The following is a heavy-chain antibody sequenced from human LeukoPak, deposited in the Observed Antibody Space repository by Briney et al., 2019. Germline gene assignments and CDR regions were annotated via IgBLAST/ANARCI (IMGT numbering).Heavy chain of an antibody. CDR2: LYYSGST. Sequence: SETLSLTCTVSGTSISTYYWSWIRQPPGKGLEWIGYLYYSGSTTYSPSLKSRVTMSVDTSKSQFSLKLNSVTAADTAIYYCARVRGTFETDWGQGTLVTVSS. D-gene: IGHD2/OR15-2a*01. J-gene: IGHJ1*01. CDR1: GTSISTYY. V-gene: IGHV4-59*01. CDR3: ARVRGTFETD.